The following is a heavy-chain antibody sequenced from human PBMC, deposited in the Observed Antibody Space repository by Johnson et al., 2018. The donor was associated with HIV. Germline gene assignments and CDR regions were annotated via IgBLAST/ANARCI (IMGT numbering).Heavy chain of an antibody. CDR3: ARDKGRGAFDI. Sequence: QVQLVESGGGLVKPGGSLRLSCAASGFTFSNAWMSWVRQAPGKGLEWVSYISSSGNTIYYADSVKGRVTISRDNAKKSLYLQMNSLRAEDTAVYYCARDKGRGAFDIWGQGTLVTVSS. CDR1: GFTFSNAW. D-gene: IGHD3-10*01. V-gene: IGHV3-11*04. CDR2: ISSSGNTI. J-gene: IGHJ3*02.